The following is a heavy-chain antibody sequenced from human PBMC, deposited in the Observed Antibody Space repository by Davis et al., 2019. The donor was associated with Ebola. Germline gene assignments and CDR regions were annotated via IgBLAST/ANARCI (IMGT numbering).Heavy chain of an antibody. CDR3: AEGKPYSSSWWERGYYYMDV. CDR1: GGTFSSYA. Sequence: SVQVSCKASGGTFSSYAISWVRQAPGQGLEWMGGIIPILGIANYAQKFQGRVTITADKSTSTAYMELSSLRSEDTAVYYCAEGKPYSSSWWERGYYYMDVWGKGTTVTVSS. D-gene: IGHD6-13*01. V-gene: IGHV1-69*10. CDR2: IIPILGIA. J-gene: IGHJ6*03.